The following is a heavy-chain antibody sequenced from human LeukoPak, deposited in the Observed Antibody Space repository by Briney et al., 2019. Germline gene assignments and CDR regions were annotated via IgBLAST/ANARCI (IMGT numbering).Heavy chain of an antibody. CDR2: ISGNGDST. D-gene: IGHD2-8*01. CDR1: GFTFSSYA. Sequence: PEGSLRLSCAASGFTFSSYAMSWVRQAPGKGLEWVSAISGNGDSTYYADSLKGRFTISRDNSKNTLYLQMNSLRAEDTAVYYCASMLYDWDYFDYWGQGTLVTVSS. V-gene: IGHV3-23*01. J-gene: IGHJ4*02. CDR3: ASMLYDWDYFDY.